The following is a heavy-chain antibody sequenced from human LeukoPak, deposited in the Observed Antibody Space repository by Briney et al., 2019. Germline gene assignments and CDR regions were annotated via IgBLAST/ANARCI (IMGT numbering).Heavy chain of an antibody. D-gene: IGHD2-8*02. V-gene: IGHV4-39*01. J-gene: IGHJ6*02. CDR2: IYLDGRI. Sequence: SETLSLTCTVSDDSITSSTHYWVWIRQPPGKGLEWIGTIYLDGRIYYNSSLNSRVTISQDTSKNQFSLKVNTVTAADTAVYHCARRSHCTGDSCFPVWGQGTTVTVSS. CDR3: ARRSHCTGDSCFPV. CDR1: DDSITSSTHY.